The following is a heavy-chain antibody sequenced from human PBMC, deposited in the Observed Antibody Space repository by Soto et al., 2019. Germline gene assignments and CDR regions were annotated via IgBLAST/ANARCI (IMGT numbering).Heavy chain of an antibody. Sequence: QVQLQQWGAGLLKPSETLSLTCAVYGGSFSGYYWSWIRQPPGKGLEWIGEINHSGSTNYNPSLKGRVTISVDTSKNQFSLKLSSVTAADTAVYYCARGSRIVATIKGFDYWGQGTLVTVSS. CDR3: ARGSRIVATIKGFDY. V-gene: IGHV4-34*01. D-gene: IGHD5-12*01. CDR1: GGSFSGYY. CDR2: INHSGST. J-gene: IGHJ4*02.